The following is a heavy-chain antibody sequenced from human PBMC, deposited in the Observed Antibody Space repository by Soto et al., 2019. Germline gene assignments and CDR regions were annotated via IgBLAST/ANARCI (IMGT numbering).Heavy chain of an antibody. J-gene: IGHJ3*02. V-gene: IGHV3-30*18. D-gene: IGHD3-16*01. CDR2: ISYDGSNK. CDR1: GFTFSSYG. CDR3: AKDWGEVASSDAFDI. Sequence: QEQLVESGGGVVQPGRSLRLSCAASGFTFSSYGMHWVRQAPGKGLEWVAVISYDGSNKYYADSVKGRFTISRDKTKNKLYLKRNSLRAEDTDVYYCAKDWGEVASSDAFDIGGQGTMVTVSS.